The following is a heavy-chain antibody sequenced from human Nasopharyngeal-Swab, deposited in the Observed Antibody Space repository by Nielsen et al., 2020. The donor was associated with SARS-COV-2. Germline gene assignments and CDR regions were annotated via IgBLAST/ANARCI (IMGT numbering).Heavy chain of an antibody. V-gene: IGHV4-34*01. Sequence: SETLSLTCAVYGGSFSGYYWSWIRQPPGKGLEWIGEINHSGSTNYNPSLKSRVPISVDTSKNQFSLKLSSVTAADTAVYYCARGRAFHRDIVVVVAAKSPFDYWGQGTLVTVSS. CDR1: GGSFSGYY. CDR2: INHSGST. D-gene: IGHD2-15*01. J-gene: IGHJ4*02. CDR3: ARGRAFHRDIVVVVAAKSPFDY.